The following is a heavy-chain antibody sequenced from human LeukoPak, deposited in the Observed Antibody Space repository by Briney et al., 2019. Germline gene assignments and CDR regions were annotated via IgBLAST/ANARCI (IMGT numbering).Heavy chain of an antibody. J-gene: IGHJ2*01. V-gene: IGHV3-23*01. CDR3: ATGVRYGGNSGYFGL. D-gene: IGHD4-23*01. CDR2: ISGSGAGT. CDR1: GFTFSSCA. Sequence: GGSLRLSCVASGFTFSSCAVSWVRQAPGRGLEWVSAISGSGAGTYYADSVKGRFTISRDNSKNTLYLQMNSLRAEDTAVFYCATGVRYGGNSGYFGLWGRGTLVTVSS.